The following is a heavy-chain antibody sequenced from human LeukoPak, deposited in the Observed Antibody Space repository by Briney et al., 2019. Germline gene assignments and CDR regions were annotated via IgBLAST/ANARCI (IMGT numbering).Heavy chain of an antibody. Sequence: ASVKVSCKTSGYTFTGYYMHWVRQAPGQGLERMGWIKPNSGDTDYAQKFQGRVTMTRDTSISTAYMELSRLRSDDTAAYYCARDFPGGNTFDCWGQGTLVTVSS. CDR1: GYTFTGYY. CDR3: ARDFPGGNTFDC. V-gene: IGHV1-2*02. D-gene: IGHD4-23*01. CDR2: IKPNSGDT. J-gene: IGHJ4*02.